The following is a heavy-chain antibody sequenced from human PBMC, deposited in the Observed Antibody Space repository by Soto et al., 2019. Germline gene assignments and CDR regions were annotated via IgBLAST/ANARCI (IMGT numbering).Heavy chain of an antibody. D-gene: IGHD4-17*01. CDR1: GHTFTTYY. Sequence: QVQLAQSGAEVKKPRASVKVSCKASGHTFTTYYIHWVRQAPAQGLEWMGIINTNGNNTSYAQKFMRRVTMTRDKSTITLYMEFRGLRLDDTAVYYCARVTRTFFFFYYWGQGTLVAVSA. CDR2: INTNGNNT. J-gene: IGHJ4*02. CDR3: ARVTRTFFFFYY. V-gene: IGHV1-46*01.